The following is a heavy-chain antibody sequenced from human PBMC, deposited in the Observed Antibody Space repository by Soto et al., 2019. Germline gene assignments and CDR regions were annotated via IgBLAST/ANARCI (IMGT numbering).Heavy chain of an antibody. Sequence: EVQLVESGGGLVQPGRSLRLSCAASGFTFENYAMHWVRQAPGKGLEWVSGISWNSGSIGYADSVKGRFTISRDNAKNSLYLQMNSLRPEDTAFYYCAVSGFPPQHRYSSASYIDYWGQGTLVTVSS. V-gene: IGHV3-9*01. D-gene: IGHD6-19*01. CDR1: GFTFENYA. CDR3: AVSGFPPQHRYSSASYIDY. J-gene: IGHJ4*02. CDR2: ISWNSGSI.